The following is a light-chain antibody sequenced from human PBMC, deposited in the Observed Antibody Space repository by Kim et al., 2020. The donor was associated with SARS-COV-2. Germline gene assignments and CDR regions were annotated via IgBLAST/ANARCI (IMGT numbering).Light chain of an antibody. CDR3: SSYTRTHTLL. Sequence: QSALTQPASVSGSPGQSITISCTGTTTDHVSWYQQYPGTAPKLMIYDVYKWPSGVSHRFSGSKSDNTASLTISGLQADDEAAYYCSSYTRTHTLLFGGGTKVTVL. V-gene: IGLV2-14*02. J-gene: IGLJ2*01. CDR1: TTDH. CDR2: DVY.